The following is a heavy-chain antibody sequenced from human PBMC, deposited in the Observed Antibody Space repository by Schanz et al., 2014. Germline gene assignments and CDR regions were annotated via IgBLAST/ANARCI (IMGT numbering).Heavy chain of an antibody. V-gene: IGHV3-21*01. CDR3: ARSYHDDDDYTRALDM. D-gene: IGHD3-16*01. CDR1: GFSFDSY. CDR2: ISSSSSYI. J-gene: IGHJ3*02. Sequence: EVQLVESGGGLVKPGGSLRLSCTASGFSFDSYMNWVRQSPGKGLEWVSSISSSSSYIYYADSVKGRFTISRDNAQNSLFLQMNSLRVEDTAVYYCARSYHDDDDYTRALDMWGQGTMVTVSS.